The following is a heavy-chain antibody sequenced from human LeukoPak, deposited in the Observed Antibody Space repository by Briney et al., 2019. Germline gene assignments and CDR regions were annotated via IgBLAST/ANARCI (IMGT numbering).Heavy chain of an antibody. CDR3: AKDPYDFWSGYSSFGGH. CDR2: MRYDGSNK. J-gene: IGHJ4*02. CDR1: GFIFRSYG. V-gene: IGHV3-30*02. Sequence: HPGGSLRLSCAASGFIFRSYGMHWVRQAPGKGPEWVAFMRYDGSNKQYADSVKGRFTISRDNSKNPLFLQINSLRAEDTAVYYCAKDPYDFWSGYSSFGGHWGQGTLVTVSS. D-gene: IGHD3-3*01.